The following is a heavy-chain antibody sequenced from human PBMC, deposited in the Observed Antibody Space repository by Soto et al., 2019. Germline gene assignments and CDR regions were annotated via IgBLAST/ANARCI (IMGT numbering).Heavy chain of an antibody. J-gene: IGHJ5*02. D-gene: IGHD6-6*01. Sequence: GASVKVSCKASGGTFSSYAISWVRQAPGQGLEWMGGIIPIFGTANYAQKSQGRVTITADESTSTAYMELSSLRSEDTAVYYCARSRYSSSSPFYWFDPWGQGTLVTVSS. V-gene: IGHV1-69*13. CDR2: IIPIFGTA. CDR3: ARSRYSSSSPFYWFDP. CDR1: GGTFSSYA.